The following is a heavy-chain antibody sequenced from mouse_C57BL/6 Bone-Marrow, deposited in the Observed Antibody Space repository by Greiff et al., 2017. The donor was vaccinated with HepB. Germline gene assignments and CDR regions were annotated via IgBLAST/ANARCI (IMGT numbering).Heavy chain of an antibody. CDR2: ISSGGSYT. J-gene: IGHJ2*01. CDR3: AREGPFITTVVAHFDY. D-gene: IGHD1-1*01. CDR1: GFTFSSYG. Sequence: EVKLVESGGDLVKPGGSLKLSCAASGFTFSSYGMSWVRQTPDKRLEWVATISSGGSYTYYPDSVKGRFTISRDNAKNTLYLQMSSLKSEDTAMYYCAREGPFITTVVAHFDYWGQGTTLTVSS. V-gene: IGHV5-6*02.